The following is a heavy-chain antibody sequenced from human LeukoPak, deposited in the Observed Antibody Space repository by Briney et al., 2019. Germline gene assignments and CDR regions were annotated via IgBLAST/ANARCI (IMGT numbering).Heavy chain of an antibody. CDR3: AREGGSSSWFYVY. CDR2: ISYDGSNK. V-gene: IGHV3-30-3*01. D-gene: IGHD6-13*01. CDR1: GFTFSSYA. Sequence: GGSLRLSCAASGFTFSSYAMHWVRQAPGKGLEWVAVISYDGSNKYYADSVKGRFTISRDNSKNTLYLQMNSLRAEDTAVYYCAREGGSSSWFYVYWGQGTLVTVSP. J-gene: IGHJ4*02.